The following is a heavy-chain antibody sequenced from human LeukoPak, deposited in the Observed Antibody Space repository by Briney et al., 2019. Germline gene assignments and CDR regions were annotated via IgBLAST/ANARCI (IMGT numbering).Heavy chain of an antibody. V-gene: IGHV1-2*02. D-gene: IGHD3-16*02. CDR2: INPNSGGT. CDR3: AAINYDYVWGSYRFDY. J-gene: IGHJ4*02. Sequence: ASVKVSCKASGYTFSGYYMHWVRQAPGQGLEGMGWINPNSGGTNYAQKFQDRVTMTRDTSISTAYMELSKLRSDDTAVYYCAAINYDYVWGSYRFDYWGQGTLVTVSS. CDR1: GYTFSGYY.